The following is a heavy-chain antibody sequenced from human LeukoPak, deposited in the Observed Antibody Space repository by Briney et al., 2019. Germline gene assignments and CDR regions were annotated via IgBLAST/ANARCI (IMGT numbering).Heavy chain of an antibody. J-gene: IGHJ4*02. CDR2: IYYSGST. D-gene: IGHD3-22*01. CDR3: TAYYYDSSGYLLLHY. CDR1: GGPISSYY. Sequence: TSETLSLTCTVSGGPISSYYWSWIRQPPGKGLEWIGYIYYSGSTNYNPSLKSRVTISVDTSKNQFSLKLSSVTAADTAVYYCTAYYYDSSGYLLLHYWGQGTLVTVSS. V-gene: IGHV4-59*08.